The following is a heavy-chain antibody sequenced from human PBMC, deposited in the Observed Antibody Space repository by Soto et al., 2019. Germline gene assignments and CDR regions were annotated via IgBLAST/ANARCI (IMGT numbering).Heavy chain of an antibody. CDR2: ISGNNGNT. J-gene: IGHJ3*02. Sequence: QVQLVQSGPEVKKPGASVTLSCKASGYNFNNYGISWVRQAPGQGLEWMGWISGNNGNTKYGQKFQGRVSLTSDSSTSTAYMEMRSLRSADTADYYCVRRVVTTLDDAFDIWGPGTRVTVSS. CDR3: VRRVVTTLDDAFDI. CDR1: GYNFNNYG. V-gene: IGHV1-18*01. D-gene: IGHD2-21*02.